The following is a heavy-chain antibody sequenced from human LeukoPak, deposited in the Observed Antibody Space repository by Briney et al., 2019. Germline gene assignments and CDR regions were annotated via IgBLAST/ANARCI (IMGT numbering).Heavy chain of an antibody. CDR2: ISYNGVNE. CDR1: GFTFSSYA. D-gene: IGHD3-9*01. J-gene: IGHJ4*02. Sequence: GGSLRLSCAASGFTFSSYAMHWVRQAPGKGLEWVAVISYNGVNEDYADSVKGRFTISRDNAKNSLYLQMNNLRAEDTAMYYCAGGTGFIIKDWGQGTLVTVSS. CDR3: AGGTGFIIKD. V-gene: IGHV3-30*04.